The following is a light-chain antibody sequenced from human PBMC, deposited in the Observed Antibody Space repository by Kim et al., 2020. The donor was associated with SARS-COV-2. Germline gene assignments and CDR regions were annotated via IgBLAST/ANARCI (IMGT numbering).Light chain of an antibody. CDR2: AAS. V-gene: IGKV1D-16*01. CDR3: QQYDNYPRT. Sequence: DIQMTQSPRSLSASVGDRVTITCRASQSISSWLAWYQQKPQKAPKSLIYAASTLQSGGPSRFTGSGSGTDFTLTITSLQPEDFATYYCQQYDNYPRTFGQGTKVDIK. CDR1: QSISSW. J-gene: IGKJ1*01.